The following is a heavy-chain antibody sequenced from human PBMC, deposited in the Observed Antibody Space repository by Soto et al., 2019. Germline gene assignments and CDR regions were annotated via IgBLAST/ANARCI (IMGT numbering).Heavy chain of an antibody. V-gene: IGHV4-34*01. D-gene: IGHD3-10*01. CDR1: GGSLSGYY. CDR3: ARISKVARGAFDI. Sequence: SETLSLTCAVYGGSLSGYYWTWIRQPPGQGLDWIGEINPSGSTTYNPSLKSRVTMSVDTSKNQFYLKLTSVTAAYTAVYYCARISKVARGAFDIWGQGTQVTVSS. CDR2: INPSGST. J-gene: IGHJ3*02.